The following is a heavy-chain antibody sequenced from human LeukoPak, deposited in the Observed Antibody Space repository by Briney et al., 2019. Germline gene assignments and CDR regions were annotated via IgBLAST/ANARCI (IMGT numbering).Heavy chain of an antibody. V-gene: IGHV4-30-4*01. J-gene: IGHJ5*02. D-gene: IGHD3-10*01. CDR2: IYYSGST. CDR1: GGSISSGDYY. Sequence: PSQTLSLTCTVSGGSISSGDYYWSWIRQPPGKGLEWIGYIYYSGSTYYNPSLKSRVTISVDTSKNQFSLKLSSVTAAGTAVYYCARAGKPWGWFDPWGQGTLVTVSS. CDR3: ARAGKPWGWFDP.